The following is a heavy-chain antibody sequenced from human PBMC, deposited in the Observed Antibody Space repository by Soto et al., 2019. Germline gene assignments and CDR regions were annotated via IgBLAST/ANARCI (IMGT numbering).Heavy chain of an antibody. D-gene: IGHD6-13*01. CDR2: ISSDGATK. Sequence: GALRLSCTASGFAFRSHAMQWVRQAPGKGLEWVAVISSDGATKYVADSLKGRFTISRDNFESTMSLQMNNLRPEDTALYYCARSSVHIAAAGRLDLWGPGTLVTVPQ. CDR1: GFAFRSHA. J-gene: IGHJ5*02. V-gene: IGHV3-30*14. CDR3: ARSSVHIAAAGRLDL.